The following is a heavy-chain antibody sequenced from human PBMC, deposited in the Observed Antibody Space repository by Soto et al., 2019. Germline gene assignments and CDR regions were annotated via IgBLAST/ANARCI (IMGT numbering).Heavy chain of an antibody. CDR3: ATDTSTWYGGLDYYAMDV. D-gene: IGHD6-13*01. CDR2: ISSSGSST. J-gene: IGHJ6*02. CDR1: GFTFSSYA. Sequence: EVQLLESGGGLVQPGGSLRLSCAASGFTFSSYAMSWVRQAPGKGLEWVSAISSSGSSTYYADSVKGRFTISRDNSKNTLYLQMNILRAEDTAVYYCATDTSTWYGGLDYYAMDVWGQGTTVTVS. V-gene: IGHV3-23*01.